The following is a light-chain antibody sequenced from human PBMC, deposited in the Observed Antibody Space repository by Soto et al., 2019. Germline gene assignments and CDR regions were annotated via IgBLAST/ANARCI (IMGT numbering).Light chain of an antibody. V-gene: IGKV3-15*01. CDR1: QSVSSN. Sequence: EIVMTQSPATLSVSPGERATLSCRASQSVSSNLAWYQQKPGQAPRLLIYGASTRATGIPARFSGSGSGTDFTLTNSSLQSEDLSVYYCQQYNNCPPYTFGQGTKLEIK. J-gene: IGKJ2*01. CDR2: GAS. CDR3: QQYNNCPPYT.